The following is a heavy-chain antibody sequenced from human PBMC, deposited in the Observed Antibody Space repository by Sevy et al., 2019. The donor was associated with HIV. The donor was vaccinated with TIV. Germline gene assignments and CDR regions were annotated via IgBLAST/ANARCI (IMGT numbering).Heavy chain of an antibody. CDR3: AKDSLQYYFDY. CDR2: ISGSGGST. D-gene: IGHD4-4*01. CDR1: GFTFSSYA. V-gene: IGHV3-23*01. J-gene: IGHJ4*02. Sequence: RGCLRLSCAASGFTFSSYAMSWVRQAPGKGLERVSAISGSGGSTYYADSVKGRFTISRVNSKNTLYLQMNSLRAEDTAVHYCAKDSLQYYFDYWGQGTLVIVSS.